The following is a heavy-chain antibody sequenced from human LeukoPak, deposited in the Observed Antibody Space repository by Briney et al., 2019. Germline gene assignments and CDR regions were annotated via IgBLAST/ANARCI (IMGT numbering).Heavy chain of an antibody. Sequence: GGSLRLSCAASGFTFSSYSMNWVRQAPGKGLEWVSGMHGSRGTTYYADSVKGRFTISRDNSNNTRYLQMNSLRAEDSAVYYCARDKYFDPTYYFYYMDVWGKGTTVTVSS. CDR3: ARDKYFDPTYYFYYMDV. CDR2: MHGSRGTT. CDR1: GFTFSSYS. V-gene: IGHV3-23*01. D-gene: IGHD3-9*01. J-gene: IGHJ6*03.